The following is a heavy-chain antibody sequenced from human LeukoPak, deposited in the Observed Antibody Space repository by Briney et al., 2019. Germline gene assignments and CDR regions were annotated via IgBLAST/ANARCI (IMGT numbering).Heavy chain of an antibody. CDR3: AKGFYDFWSGYSH. CDR2: ISSSGTYI. Sequence: GGSLRLSCAASGFTFSDYGMNWVRQAAGKGLEWVSRISSSGTYIDYTDSVKGRFTISRDNAKSSLYLQMNSLRAEDMALYYCAKGFYDFWSGYSHWGQGTLVTVSS. J-gene: IGHJ4*02. CDR1: GFTFSDYG. D-gene: IGHD3-3*01. V-gene: IGHV3-21*04.